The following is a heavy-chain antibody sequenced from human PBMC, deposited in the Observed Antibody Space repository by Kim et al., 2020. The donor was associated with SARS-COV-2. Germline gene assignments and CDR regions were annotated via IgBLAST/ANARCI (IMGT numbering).Heavy chain of an antibody. J-gene: IGHJ6*02. CDR1: GYTLTELS. D-gene: IGHD1-7*01. CDR3: ATSTSITGTRAIYYYYYGMDV. Sequence: ASLKVSCKVSGYTLTELSMHWVRQAPGKGLEWMRGFDPEDGETIYAQKFQGRVTMTEDTSTDTAYMELSSLRSEDTAVYYCATSTSITGTRAIYYYYYGMDVWGQGTTVTVSS. V-gene: IGHV1-24*01. CDR2: FDPEDGET.